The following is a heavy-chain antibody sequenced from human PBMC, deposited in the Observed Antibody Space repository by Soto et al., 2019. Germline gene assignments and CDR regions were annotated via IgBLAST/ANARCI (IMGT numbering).Heavy chain of an antibody. V-gene: IGHV5-51*01. CDR3: ARQPDPVGATPGAFDI. CDR1: GYSFTSYW. J-gene: IGHJ3*02. CDR2: IYPGDSDT. Sequence: PGESLKISCKGSGYSFTSYWIGWVRQMPGKGLEWMGIIYPGDSDTRYSPSFQGQVTISADKSISTAYLQWSSLKASDTAMYYCARQPDPVGATPGAFDIWGQGTMVTVSS. D-gene: IGHD1-26*01.